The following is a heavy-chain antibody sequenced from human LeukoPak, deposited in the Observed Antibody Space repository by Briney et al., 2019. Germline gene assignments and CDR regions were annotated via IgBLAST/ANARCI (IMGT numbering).Heavy chain of an antibody. D-gene: IGHD6-13*01. J-gene: IGHJ4*02. CDR3: ARDRTSGSGKYYFDY. CDR1: GGSISSGGYS. CDR2: IHYSGST. Sequence: SETLSLTCAVSGGSISSGGYSWSWIRQPPGKGLEWIGYIHYSGSTYYNPSLKSRVTISVDTSKNQFSLKLSSVTAADTAAYYCARDRTSGSGKYYFDYWGQGTLVTVSS. V-gene: IGHV4-61*08.